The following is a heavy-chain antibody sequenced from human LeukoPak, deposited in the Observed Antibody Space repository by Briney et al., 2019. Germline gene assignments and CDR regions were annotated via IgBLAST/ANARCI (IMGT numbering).Heavy chain of an antibody. J-gene: IGHJ5*02. D-gene: IGHD3-22*01. V-gene: IGHV4-34*01. CDR3: ASGYYYDSSGNHPFDP. CDR1: GGSFSGYY. Sequence: SETLSLTCAVYGGSFSGYYWSWIRQPPGKGLEWIGEINHSGSTNYNPSLKSRVTISVDTSKNQFSLKLSSVTAADTAVYYCASGYYYDSSGNHPFDPWGQGTLVTVSS. CDR2: INHSGST.